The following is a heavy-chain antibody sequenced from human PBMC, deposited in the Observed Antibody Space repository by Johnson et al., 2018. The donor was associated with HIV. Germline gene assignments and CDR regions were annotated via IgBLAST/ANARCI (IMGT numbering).Heavy chain of an antibody. CDR2: IYSGGST. CDR3: ARTTYSSPGAFDI. Sequence: VHLVESGGGLVQPGGSLRLSCAASGFTVSSNYMSWVRQAPGKGLEWVSVIYSGGSTYYADSVKGRFTISRDNSKNTLYLQLSSLRAEDTAVYYCARTTYSSPGAFDIWGQGTMVTVSS. D-gene: IGHD6-19*01. J-gene: IGHJ3*02. V-gene: IGHV3-66*01. CDR1: GFTVSSNY.